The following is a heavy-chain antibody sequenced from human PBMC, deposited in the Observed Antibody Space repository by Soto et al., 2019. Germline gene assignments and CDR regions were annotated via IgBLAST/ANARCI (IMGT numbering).Heavy chain of an antibody. CDR1: GGSFSSYA. J-gene: IGHJ3*02. Sequence: SAEFSCKACGGSFSSYAISWVRQAPGQGLEWMGGIIPIFGAANYAQKFQGRVTITADESTSTAYMELSSLRSEDTAVYYCAGRGGYYYGSRSYLGAFDIRGQGTMVTVS. CDR3: AGRGGYYYGSRSYLGAFDI. D-gene: IGHD3-10*01. V-gene: IGHV1-69*13. CDR2: IIPIFGAA.